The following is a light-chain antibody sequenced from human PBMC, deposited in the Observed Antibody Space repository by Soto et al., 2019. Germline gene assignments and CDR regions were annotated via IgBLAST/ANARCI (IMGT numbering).Light chain of an antibody. Sequence: EIVLTQSPGTLSLSPGERATLSCRASQSVSTSYLAWYQQKPGQAPRLLIYGASSRATGIPDRFSGSGSGADFTLTISRLEPEDFAVYYCQQYGSVPLTFGGGTKGGVK. CDR2: GAS. V-gene: IGKV3-20*01. CDR1: QSVSTSY. CDR3: QQYGSVPLT. J-gene: IGKJ4*01.